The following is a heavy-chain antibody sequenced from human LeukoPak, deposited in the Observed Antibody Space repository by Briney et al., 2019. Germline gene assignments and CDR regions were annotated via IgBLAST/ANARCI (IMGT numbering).Heavy chain of an antibody. CDR1: GYTFTSYD. D-gene: IGHD3-16*01. CDR3: ARPLRYGGLDAFDI. CDR2: MNPNSGNT. J-gene: IGHJ3*02. Sequence: ASVKVSCKASGYTFTSYDINWVRQATGQGLEWMGWMNPNSGNTGYAQKFQGRVTMTRNTSISTAYMELSSLKASDTAMYYCARPLRYGGLDAFDIWGQGTMVTVSS. V-gene: IGHV1-8*01.